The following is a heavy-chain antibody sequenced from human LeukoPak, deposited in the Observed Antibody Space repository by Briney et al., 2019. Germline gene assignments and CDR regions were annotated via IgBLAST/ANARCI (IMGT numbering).Heavy chain of an antibody. J-gene: IGHJ6*03. Sequence: HAGGSLRLSCAASGFTFSSYWMHWVRQAPGKGLVWVSRINSDGSSTSYADSVKGRFTISRDNAKNTLYLQMNSLRAEDTAVYYCARDLYGTMVYYYMDVWGKGTTVTVSS. CDR3: ARDLYGTMVYYYMDV. CDR2: INSDGSST. D-gene: IGHD3-10*01. CDR1: GFTFSSYW. V-gene: IGHV3-74*01.